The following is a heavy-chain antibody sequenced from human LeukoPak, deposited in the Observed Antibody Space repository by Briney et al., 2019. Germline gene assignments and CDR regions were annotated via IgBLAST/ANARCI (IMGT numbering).Heavy chain of an antibody. CDR3: ARGYNEVDS. V-gene: IGHV4-61*08. Sequence: SETLSLTCTVSGNSVSSGDNYWNWIRQPPGKGLEWIGEINHSGRRNYNPSLKSRVTISVDTSKNQFSLKVTSLTAADTAVYYCARGYNEVDSWGQGTLVTVSS. CDR1: GNSVSSGDNY. CDR2: INHSGRR. D-gene: IGHD1-14*01. J-gene: IGHJ4*02.